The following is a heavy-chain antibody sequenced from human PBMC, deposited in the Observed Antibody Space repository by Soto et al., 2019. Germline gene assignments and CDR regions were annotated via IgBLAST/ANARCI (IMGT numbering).Heavy chain of an antibody. CDR1: GGSISRGNYY. J-gene: IGHJ5*02. D-gene: IGHD6-19*01. CDR3: ARDHAINGWCCFAP. V-gene: IGHV4-31*03. CDR2: IFYSGSA. Sequence: QVQLQESGPGLVKPSQTLSLTCTVSGGSISRGNYYWSWIRQHPGKGLEWIGYIFYSGSAYYNPSLKSRFTMSVDTSRGRFSRNLTSVTAADPAVYDCARDHAINGWCCFAPWGRGPLVTVSS.